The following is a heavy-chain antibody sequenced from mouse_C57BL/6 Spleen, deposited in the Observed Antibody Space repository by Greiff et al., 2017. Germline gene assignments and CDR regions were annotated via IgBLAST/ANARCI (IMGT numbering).Heavy chain of an antibody. CDR3: ARSYYGSSYENYFDY. CDR1: GYTFTSYW. Sequence: VQLQQSGAELVKPGASVKLSCKASGYTFTSYWMHWVKQRPGRGLEWIGRIDPNSGGTKYNEKFKSKATLTVDKPSSTAYMQLSSLTSEDSAVYYCARSYYGSSYENYFDYWGQGTTLTVSS. J-gene: IGHJ2*01. V-gene: IGHV1-72*01. CDR2: IDPNSGGT. D-gene: IGHD1-1*01.